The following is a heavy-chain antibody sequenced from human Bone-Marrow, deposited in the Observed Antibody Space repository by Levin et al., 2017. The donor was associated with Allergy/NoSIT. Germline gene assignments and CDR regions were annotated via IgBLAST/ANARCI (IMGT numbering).Heavy chain of an antibody. J-gene: IGHJ4*01. CDR1: GFTFNNYA. CDR2: ISGGGVRT. CDR3: AKDVQRYFDWSYFDY. Sequence: GGSLRLSCVASGFTFNNYAMSWVRQAPGKGLEWVSAISGGGVRTYYADSVKGRFTISRDNSKNTIYLEMISLTANDTAVYYCAKDVQRYFDWSYFDYWGHGTLVTVSS. D-gene: IGHD3-9*01. V-gene: IGHV3-23*01.